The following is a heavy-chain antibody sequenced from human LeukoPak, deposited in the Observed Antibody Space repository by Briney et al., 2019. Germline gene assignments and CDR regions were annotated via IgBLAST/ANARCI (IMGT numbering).Heavy chain of an antibody. D-gene: IGHD2-15*01. CDR2: IIPIFGTA. CDR1: GGTFSSYA. J-gene: IGHJ1*01. V-gene: IGHV1-69*13. Sequence: SVKVSCKASGGTFSSYAISWVRQAPGQGLEWMGGIIPIFGTANYAQKFQGRVTITADESTSTAYMELSSLRSEDTAVYYCARGFSGGSSLVEYFQHWGQGTLVTVSS. CDR3: ARGFSGGSSLVEYFQH.